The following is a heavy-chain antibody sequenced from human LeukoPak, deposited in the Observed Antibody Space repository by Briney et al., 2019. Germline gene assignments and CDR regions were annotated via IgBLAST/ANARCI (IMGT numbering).Heavy chain of an antibody. CDR2: ISSSGSTI. J-gene: IGHJ4*02. CDR3: ASSSNRYFDWLGLDY. Sequence: PGGSLRLSCAASGFTFSSYEMNRVRQAPGKGLEWVSYISSSGSTIYYADSVKGRFTISRDNAKNSLYLQMNSLRAEDTAVYYCASSSNRYFDWLGLDYWGQGTLVTVSS. V-gene: IGHV3-48*03. D-gene: IGHD3-9*01. CDR1: GFTFSSYE.